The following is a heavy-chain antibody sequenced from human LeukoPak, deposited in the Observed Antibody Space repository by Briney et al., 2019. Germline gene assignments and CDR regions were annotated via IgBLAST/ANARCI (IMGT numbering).Heavy chain of an antibody. J-gene: IGHJ5*02. V-gene: IGHV3-23*01. Sequence: GGSLRLSCAASGFTFSSYAMSWVRQAPGKGLEWVSSISGSGGNTYYRDSVKGRFTISRDNSKNTLLLQMNSLRVEDTAVYYCAKAVTTDYNWLDPWGQGTLVTVSS. CDR1: GFTFSSYA. CDR2: ISGSGGNT. CDR3: AKAVTTDYNWLDP. D-gene: IGHD4-17*01.